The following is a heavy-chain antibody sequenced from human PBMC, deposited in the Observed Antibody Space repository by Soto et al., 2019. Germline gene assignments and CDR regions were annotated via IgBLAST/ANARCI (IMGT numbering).Heavy chain of an antibody. J-gene: IGHJ4*02. CDR1: GFTFSSYS. V-gene: IGHV3-21*01. Sequence: GGSLRLSCAASGFTFSSYSMNWVRQAPGKGLEWVSSISSSSSYIYYADSVKGRFTISRDNAKNSLYLQMNSLRAEDTAVYYCARGSYYDSSGYPTGCDYWGQGTLVTVSS. CDR2: ISSSSSYI. CDR3: ARGSYYDSSGYPTGCDY. D-gene: IGHD3-22*01.